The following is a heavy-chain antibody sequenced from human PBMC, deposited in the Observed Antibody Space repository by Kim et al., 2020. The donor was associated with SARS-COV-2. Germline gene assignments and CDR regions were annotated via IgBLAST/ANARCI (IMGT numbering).Heavy chain of an antibody. J-gene: IGHJ6*02. D-gene: IGHD3-10*01. CDR1: GFTFSSYA. Sequence: GGSLRLSCAASGFTFSSYAMHWVRQAPGKGLEWVAVISYDGSNKYYADSVKGRFTISRDNSKNTLYLQMNSLRAEDTAVYYCARDYYGSGSNYYYGMDVWGQGTTVTFSS. CDR3: ARDYYGSGSNYYYGMDV. CDR2: ISYDGSNK. V-gene: IGHV3-30*04.